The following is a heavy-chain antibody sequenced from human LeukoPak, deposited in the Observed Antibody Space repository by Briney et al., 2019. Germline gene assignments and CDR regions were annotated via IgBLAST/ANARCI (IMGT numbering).Heavy chain of an antibody. V-gene: IGHV3-9*01. CDR3: AKNTGSGWYFFFDY. Sequence: PGRSLRLSCAASGFTFDDYAMHWVRQAPGKGLEWVSSISWNSGSIGYADSVKGRFTISRDNAKNSLYLQMNSLRAEDTALYYCAKNTGSGWYFFFDYWGQGTLVTVSS. J-gene: IGHJ4*02. CDR2: ISWNSGSI. D-gene: IGHD6-19*01. CDR1: GFTFDDYA.